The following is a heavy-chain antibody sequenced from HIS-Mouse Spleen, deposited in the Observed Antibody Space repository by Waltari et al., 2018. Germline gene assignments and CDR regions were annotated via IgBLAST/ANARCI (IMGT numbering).Heavy chain of an antibody. CDR3: ARSPSGSSWYDY. CDR2: INPNSGGT. V-gene: IGHV1-2*02. J-gene: IGHJ4*02. D-gene: IGHD6-13*01. Sequence: QVQLVQSGAEVKKPGASVKVSCKASGYTFTGYYMHWVRQAPGQGLEWMGWINPNSGGTKYSQKFQGRVTMTRDTSISTAYMELSRLRSDDTAVYYCARSPSGSSWYDYWGQGTLVTVSS. CDR1: GYTFTGYY.